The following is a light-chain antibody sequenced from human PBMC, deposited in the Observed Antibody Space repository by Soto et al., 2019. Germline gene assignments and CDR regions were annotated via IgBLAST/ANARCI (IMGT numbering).Light chain of an antibody. CDR2: DVS. V-gene: IGLV2-14*01. J-gene: IGLJ2*01. CDR3: SSYTSSSTLDVV. Sequence: QSALTQPASVSGSPGQSITISCTGTSSDVGGYNYVSWYQQHPGKAPKLMIYDVSNRPSGVSNRFSGSKSGNTASLTISGLRCEDEADYYCSSYTSSSTLDVVFGGGAKLPVL. CDR1: SSDVGGYNY.